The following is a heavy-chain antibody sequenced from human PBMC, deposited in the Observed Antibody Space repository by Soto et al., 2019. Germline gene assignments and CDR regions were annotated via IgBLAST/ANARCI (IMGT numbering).Heavy chain of an antibody. D-gene: IGHD5-12*01. CDR1: GYTFTSYG. CDR2: ISAYNGNT. J-gene: IGHJ6*02. CDR3: ARGGIVATIVSGKHYYYYYGMDV. Sequence: ASVKVSCKASGYTFTSYGISWVRQAPGQGLEWMGWISAYNGNTNYAQKLQGRVTMTTDTSTSTAYMELRSLRSDDTAVYYCARGGIVATIVSGKHYYYYYGMDVCGQRTTVTVSS. V-gene: IGHV1-18*01.